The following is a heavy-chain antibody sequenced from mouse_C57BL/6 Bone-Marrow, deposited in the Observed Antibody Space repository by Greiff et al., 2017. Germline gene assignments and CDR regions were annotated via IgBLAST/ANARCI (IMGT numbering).Heavy chain of an antibody. CDR1: GFTFSDYG. D-gene: IGHD1-1*01. J-gene: IGHJ1*03. Sequence: EVKLVESGGGLVKPGGSLKLSCAASGFTFSDYGMHWVRQAPEKGLEWVAYISSGSSTIYYADTVKGRFTISRDNAKTTLFLQMTSLRSEDTAMYYCAYYGSSYGYWYFDVWGTGTTVTVSS. CDR3: AYYGSSYGYWYFDV. V-gene: IGHV5-17*01. CDR2: ISSGSSTI.